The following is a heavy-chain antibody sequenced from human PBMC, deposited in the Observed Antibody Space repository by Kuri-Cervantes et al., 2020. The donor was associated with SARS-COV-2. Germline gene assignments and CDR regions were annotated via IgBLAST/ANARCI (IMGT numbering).Heavy chain of an antibody. CDR3: ARDIGSSWYDYYYGMDV. J-gene: IGHJ6*02. CDR1: GYTLTELS. CDR2: FDPEDGET. D-gene: IGHD6-13*01. V-gene: IGHV1-24*01. Sequence: ASVKVSCKVSGYTLTELSMHWVRQAPGKGLEWMGGFDPEDGETIYAQKFQGRVTMTEDTSTDTAYMELSSLRSEDTAVYYCARDIGSSWYDYYYGMDVWGQGTTVTVSS.